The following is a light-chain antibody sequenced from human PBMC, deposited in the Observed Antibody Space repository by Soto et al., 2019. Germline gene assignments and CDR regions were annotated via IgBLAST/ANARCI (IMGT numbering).Light chain of an antibody. V-gene: IGKV1-27*01. CDR3: QTYNSVPPLT. Sequence: DIQMTQSPSSLSASVGDRVTITCRASQGISNYLAWYQQQPGKVPKLLMYAASTLQSGVPSRFSGSGSGTDFTLTISSLQLEDVVTYYCQTYNSVPPLTFVPGTKVNL. CDR2: AAS. J-gene: IGKJ3*01. CDR1: QGISNY.